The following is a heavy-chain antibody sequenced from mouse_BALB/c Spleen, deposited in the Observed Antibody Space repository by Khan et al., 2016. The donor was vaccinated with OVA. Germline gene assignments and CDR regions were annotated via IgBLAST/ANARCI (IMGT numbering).Heavy chain of an antibody. CDR3: ARVYYRYDEGYWYFDV. Sequence: EVELVESGGGLVQPGGSLKLSCAASGFTFSGYGMSWVRQTPDKRLELVATINSNDGTSYYPDSVKGRFTISRDNAKNTLRLQMSSLKSEDTAMYYCARVYYRYDEGYWYFDVWGAGTTVTVSS. V-gene: IGHV5-6-3*01. J-gene: IGHJ1*01. CDR2: INSNDGTS. D-gene: IGHD2-14*01. CDR1: GFTFSGYG.